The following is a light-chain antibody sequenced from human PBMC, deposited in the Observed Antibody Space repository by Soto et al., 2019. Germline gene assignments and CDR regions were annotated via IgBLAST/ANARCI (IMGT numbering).Light chain of an antibody. CDR2: AAS. Sequence: DIQITQSPSSLSASVGDRVTITCRASQSISSYLNWYQQKPGKAPKLLIYAASSLQSGVPSRFSGSGSGTDFTLTISSLQPEDFATYYCQQSYGNPRGLGQGTTVEIK. CDR3: QQSYGNPRG. CDR1: QSISSY. V-gene: IGKV1-39*01. J-gene: IGKJ1*01.